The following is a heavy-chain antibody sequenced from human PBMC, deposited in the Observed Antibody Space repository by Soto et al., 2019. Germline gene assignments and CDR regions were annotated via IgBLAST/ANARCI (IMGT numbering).Heavy chain of an antibody. CDR3: ARGTVAYGDYVGGWFDP. V-gene: IGHV3-21*01. CDR2: ISSSSSYI. CDR1: GFTFSSYS. J-gene: IGHJ5*02. D-gene: IGHD4-17*01. Sequence: EVQLVESGGGLVKPGGSLRLSCAASGFTFSSYSMNWVRQAPGKGLEWVSSISSSSSYIYYADSVKGRFTISRDNAKNSLYLQMNSLRAEDTAVYYCARGTVAYGDYVGGWFDPWGQGTLVTVSS.